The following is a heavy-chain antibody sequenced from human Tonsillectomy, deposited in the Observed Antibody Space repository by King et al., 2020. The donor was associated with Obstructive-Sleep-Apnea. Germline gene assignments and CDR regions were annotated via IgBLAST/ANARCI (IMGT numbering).Heavy chain of an antibody. V-gene: IGHV3-74*02. CDR2: INIDGRKT. D-gene: IGHD3-10*01. J-gene: IGHJ4*02. CDR3: TRGGAFPSGTYVFDS. Sequence: VQLVESGGGLFQPGGSLRLSCSASGFDFSNFWMHWVRQAPGKGLVWVARINIDGRKTDYADFGKGRFHVSRNDAKNTLYLQRDSLRAEDTAVYYCTRGGAFPSGTYVFDSWGQGTLVTVSS. CDR1: GFDFSNFW.